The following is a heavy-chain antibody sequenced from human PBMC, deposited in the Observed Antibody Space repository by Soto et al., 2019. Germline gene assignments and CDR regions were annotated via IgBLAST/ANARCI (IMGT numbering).Heavy chain of an antibody. Sequence: QVQLQESGPGLLKPSQTLSLICTVSAGSNSTGGYYWGWIRQRPGKGPEWIGYISYGGTTYYNPSLTSLLTLSGDTSKTLFSLMLRSVTTPHTAVSYCLKLVTTLRWAFSLWGQGTVLTVYS. CDR3: LKLVTTLRWAFSL. D-gene: IGHD4-17*01. CDR1: AGSNSTGGYY. J-gene: IGHJ3*01. V-gene: IGHV4-31*01. CDR2: ISYGGTT.